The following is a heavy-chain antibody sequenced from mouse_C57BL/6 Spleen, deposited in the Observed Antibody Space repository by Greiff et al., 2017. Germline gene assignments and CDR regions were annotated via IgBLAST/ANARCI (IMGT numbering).Heavy chain of an antibody. Sequence: VQLQQPGAELVRPGSSVKLSCKASGYTFTSYWMHWVKQRPIQGLEWIGNIDPSDSDTHYNQKFKDKATLTVDKSSSTAYMQLSSLTSEDSAVYCCARLLGTTVVEGIYYSIDYWGQGTSVTVSS. V-gene: IGHV1-52*01. CDR3: ARLLGTTVVEGIYYSIDY. D-gene: IGHD1-1*01. J-gene: IGHJ4*01. CDR2: IDPSDSDT. CDR1: GYTFTSYW.